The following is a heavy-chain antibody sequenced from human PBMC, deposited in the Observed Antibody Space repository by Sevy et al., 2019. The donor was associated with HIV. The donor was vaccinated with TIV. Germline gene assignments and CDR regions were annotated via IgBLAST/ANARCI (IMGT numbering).Heavy chain of an antibody. Sequence: SETLSLTCSVSGASVSSGSFFWTWIRQAPGKGLEWIGYIYYSGSTNYNPSLKSRVTFSVDTSKNQFSLKLSSLTAADTAVYYCARDQAESSSTGGLDSWGPGALVTVSS. CDR2: IYYSGST. CDR1: GASVSSGSFF. J-gene: IGHJ4*02. CDR3: ARDQAESSSTGGLDS. V-gene: IGHV4-61*01. D-gene: IGHD6-6*01.